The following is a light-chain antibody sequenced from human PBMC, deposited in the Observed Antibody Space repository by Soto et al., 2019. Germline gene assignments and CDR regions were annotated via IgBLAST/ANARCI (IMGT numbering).Light chain of an antibody. CDR2: AAS. Sequence: GDRPTITCRASQAINTYLARYQQKTGPAPNLLIYAASTLQSGVTSRFSGSGSGTDFTLTISRLQPEDFATYYCQQLNSSPLTFGGGTKVDIK. V-gene: IGKV1-9*01. CDR3: QQLNSSPLT. CDR1: QAINTY. J-gene: IGKJ4*01.